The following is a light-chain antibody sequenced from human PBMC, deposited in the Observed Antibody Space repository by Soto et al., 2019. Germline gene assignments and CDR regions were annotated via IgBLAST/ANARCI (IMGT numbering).Light chain of an antibody. CDR1: QGIRND. CDR2: AAS. V-gene: IGKV1-6*01. J-gene: IGKJ1*01. CDR3: QQRTKWRT. Sequence: AIQMTQSPSSLSASVGDRVTVTCRASQGIRNDLGWYQQKPGKAPNLLIYAASSLQSGVPSRFSGSGSGTDFTLTISSLEPEDFAVYYCQQRTKWRTFGQGTKVDIK.